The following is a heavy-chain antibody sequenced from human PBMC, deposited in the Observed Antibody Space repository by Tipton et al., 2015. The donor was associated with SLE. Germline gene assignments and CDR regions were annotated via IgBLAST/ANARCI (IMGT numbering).Heavy chain of an antibody. CDR2: IYPGDSDT. V-gene: IGHV5-51*01. CDR1: GYSFTSYW. CDR3: ARRGICSGGRCYDWFDP. J-gene: IGHJ5*02. D-gene: IGHD2-15*01. Sequence: QLVQSGAEVKKPGDSLKISCKGSGYSFTSYWIGWVRQMPGKGLEWMGIIYPGDSDTRYSPSFEGQVTMSADKSISTAYLQWSSLKASDTAMYYCARRGICSGGRCYDWFDPWGQGTLVTVSS.